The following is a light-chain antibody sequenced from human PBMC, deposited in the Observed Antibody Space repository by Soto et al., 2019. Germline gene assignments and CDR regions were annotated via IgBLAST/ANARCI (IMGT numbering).Light chain of an antibody. J-gene: IGKJ4*01. V-gene: IGKV1-5*03. Sequence: DIKMTQSPSTLPASVGDRVTITCRASQSISSWLAWYQQKPGKAPKLLIFKASSLESGVPSRFSGSGSGTEFTLTISSLQPDDFATYYCQQYDSHPLTFGGGTNVEIK. CDR3: QQYDSHPLT. CDR2: KAS. CDR1: QSISSW.